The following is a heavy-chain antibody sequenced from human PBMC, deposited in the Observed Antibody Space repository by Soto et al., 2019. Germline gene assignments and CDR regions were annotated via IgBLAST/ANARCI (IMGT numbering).Heavy chain of an antibody. CDR2: MNPNSGNT. CDR1: GYTFTSYD. CDR3: ARTATVAGTYYFDY. V-gene: IGHV1-8*01. D-gene: IGHD6-19*01. Sequence: ASVKVSCKASGYTFTSYDINWVRQATGQGLEWMGWMNPNSGNTGYAQKFQGRVTMTRNTSISTAYMELSSLRSEDTAVYYCARTATVAGTYYFDYWGQGTLVTVSS. J-gene: IGHJ4*02.